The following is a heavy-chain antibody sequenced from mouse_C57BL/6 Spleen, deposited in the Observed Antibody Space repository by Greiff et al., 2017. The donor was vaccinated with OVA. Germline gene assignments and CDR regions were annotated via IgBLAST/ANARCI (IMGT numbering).Heavy chain of an antibody. CDR1: GYTFTDYE. CDR3: TRGSFSYAMDY. V-gene: IGHV1-15*01. CDR2: IDPETGGT. Sequence: QVQLKQSGAELVRPGASVTLSCKASGYTFTDYEMHWVKQTPVHGLEWIGAIDPETGGTAYNQKFKGKAILTADKSSSTAYMELRSLTSEDSAVYYCTRGSFSYAMDYWGQGTSVTVSS. J-gene: IGHJ4*01.